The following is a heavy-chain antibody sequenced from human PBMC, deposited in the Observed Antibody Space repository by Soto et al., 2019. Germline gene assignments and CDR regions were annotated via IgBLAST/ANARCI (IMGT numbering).Heavy chain of an antibody. Sequence: EVQLLESGGGLVQPGGSLTLSCAASGFTVSYNYMSWVRQAPGKGLEWVSVIYSGGMTYYADSVKGRFTISRDNSKNTLYLQMNSLRAEDTAMYYCARDPSAGAFVWDYWGQGTLVTVSS. J-gene: IGHJ4*02. CDR2: IYSGGMT. CDR1: GFTVSYNY. V-gene: IGHV3-66*01. CDR3: ARDPSAGAFVWDY. D-gene: IGHD3-16*01.